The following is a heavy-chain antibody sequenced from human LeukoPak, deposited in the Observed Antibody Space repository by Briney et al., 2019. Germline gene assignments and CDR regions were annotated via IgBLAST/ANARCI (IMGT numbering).Heavy chain of an antibody. J-gene: IGHJ4*02. CDR1: GFSFSTYS. Sequence: GGSLRLSCAASGFSFSTYSMNWVRQAPGKGLEWVSYISSSGSDIYYADSVKGRFTISRDNAKNSLYLHMNSLRAEDTAVYYCARDYGGSSPFDYWGQGTLVTVSS. D-gene: IGHD4-23*01. V-gene: IGHV3-21*05. CDR2: ISSSGSDI. CDR3: ARDYGGSSPFDY.